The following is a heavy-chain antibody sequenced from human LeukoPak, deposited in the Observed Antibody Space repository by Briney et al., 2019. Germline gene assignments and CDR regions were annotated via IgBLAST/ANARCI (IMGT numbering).Heavy chain of an antibody. D-gene: IGHD6-19*01. CDR2: ISRSSSTI. V-gene: IGHV3-48*03. CDR3: ARRVIAVGLDY. Sequence: GGSLRLSCAASGFTFSDYEMNWVRQAPGKGLEWVSYISRSSSTIYYADSVKGRFTISRDNAKNSLYLQMNSLRAEDTAVYYCARRVIAVGLDYWGQGTLVTVSS. J-gene: IGHJ4*02. CDR1: GFTFSDYE.